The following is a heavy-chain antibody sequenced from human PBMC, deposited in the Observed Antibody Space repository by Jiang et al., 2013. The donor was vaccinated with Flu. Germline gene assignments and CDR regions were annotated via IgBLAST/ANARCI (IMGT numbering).Heavy chain of an antibody. CDR1: GFTFSSYG. J-gene: IGHJ4*02. CDR3: ANRQNVGLPPFDY. CDR2: ISYDGSNK. Sequence: VQLLESGGGVVQPGRSLRLSCAASGFTFSSYGMHWVRQAAGKGLEWVAVISYDGSNKYYADSVKGRFTISRDNSKNTLYLQMNSLRAEDTAVYYCANRQNVGLPPFDYWGQGTLVTVSS. V-gene: IGHV3-30*18. D-gene: IGHD1-7*01.